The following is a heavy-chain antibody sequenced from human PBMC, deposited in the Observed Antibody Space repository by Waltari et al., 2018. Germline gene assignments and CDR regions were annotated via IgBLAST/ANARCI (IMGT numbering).Heavy chain of an antibody. CDR1: GFTFSSYG. D-gene: IGHD6-13*01. J-gene: IGHJ4*02. CDR2: VSGRDSCGKT. Sequence: VHLLQSGGGLVQPGGSLRVSCSASGFTFSSYGMNWVRQAPGNGLEWVSGVSGRDSCGKTYYADSVEGRFTISRDNSRNTLYLQMNSLRAEDTAVYYCAKAGYSSNWPNFDSWGQGALVTVSS. CDR3: AKAGYSSNWPNFDS. V-gene: IGHV3-23*01.